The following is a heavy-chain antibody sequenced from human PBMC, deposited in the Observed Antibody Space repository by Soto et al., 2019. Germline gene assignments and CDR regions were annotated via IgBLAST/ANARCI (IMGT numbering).Heavy chain of an antibody. D-gene: IGHD2-15*01. CDR1: GYSLGSNG. J-gene: IGHJ5*01. V-gene: IGHV1-18*01. Sequence: PAEVTWKACGYSLGSNGRIWVRQAPGQGLEWMGWISGYNGNAKYAQRYQGRVTMTTDTSTSTVYMDLRSLGSDDSAVYYCAREGSYGWYDCWGQGTLVTV. CDR2: ISGYNGNA. CDR3: AREGSYGWYDC.